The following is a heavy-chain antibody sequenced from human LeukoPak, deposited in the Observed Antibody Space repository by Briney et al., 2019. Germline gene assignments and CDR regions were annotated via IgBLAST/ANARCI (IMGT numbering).Heavy chain of an antibody. Sequence: GGSLRLSCAASGFTFSSYSMNWVRQAAGEGLGWVSSISSSSSYIYYADSVKGGFTISRDNAKNSLYLQMNSLRAEDTAVYYCARDLSSVPNYYDSSGYYQHPPFDYWGQGTLVTVSS. V-gene: IGHV3-21*01. CDR1: GFTFSSYS. CDR2: ISSSSSYI. CDR3: ARDLSSVPNYYDSSGYYQHPPFDY. J-gene: IGHJ4*02. D-gene: IGHD3-22*01.